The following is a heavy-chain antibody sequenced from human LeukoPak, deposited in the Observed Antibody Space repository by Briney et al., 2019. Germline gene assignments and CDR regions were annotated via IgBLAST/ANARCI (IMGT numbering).Heavy chain of an antibody. J-gene: IGHJ4*02. Sequence: RSSETLSLTCTVSGGSISSYYWSWIRQPAGKGLEWIGRIYTSGSTNYNPSLKSRVTMSVDTSKNQFSLKLSSVTAADTAVYYCARGALISYSYGPFDYWGQGTLVTVSS. CDR2: IYTSGST. V-gene: IGHV4-4*07. CDR1: GGSISSYY. CDR3: ARGALISYSYGPFDY. D-gene: IGHD5-18*01.